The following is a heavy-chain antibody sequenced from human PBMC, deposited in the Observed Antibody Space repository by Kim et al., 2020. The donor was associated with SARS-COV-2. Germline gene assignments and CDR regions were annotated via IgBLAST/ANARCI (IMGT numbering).Heavy chain of an antibody. J-gene: IGHJ4*02. CDR2: T. V-gene: IGHV1-46*01. CDR3: ASGLGGDALGY. Sequence: TSYAQKFQGRVTMTRDTSTSTVYMELSSLRSEDTAVYYCASGLGGDALGYWGQGTLVTVSS. D-gene: IGHD2-21*02.